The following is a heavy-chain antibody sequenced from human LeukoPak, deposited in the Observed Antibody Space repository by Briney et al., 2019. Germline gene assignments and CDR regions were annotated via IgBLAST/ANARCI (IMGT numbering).Heavy chain of an antibody. CDR3: ARAVDPNYYYGMDV. Sequence: SVTVSFKASGGTFIIYAISWVRQAPGQGLEWMGGIIPIFGTANYSQKFQGRVTITADESTSTAYMELSSLRSEDTAVYYCARAVDPNYYYGMDVWGKGTPVTVSS. V-gene: IGHV1-69*01. J-gene: IGHJ6*04. CDR2: IIPIFGTA. CDR1: GGTFIIYA. D-gene: IGHD3/OR15-3a*01.